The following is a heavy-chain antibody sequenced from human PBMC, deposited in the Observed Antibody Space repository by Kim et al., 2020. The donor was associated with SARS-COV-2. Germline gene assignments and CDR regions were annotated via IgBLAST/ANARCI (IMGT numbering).Heavy chain of an antibody. V-gene: IGHV1-3*01. Sequence: ASVKVSCKASGYIFTDYAIQWVRQAPGQGLEWMGWNNAGNANIKYSQNFQGRATLTWDTSANTAYMELSSLRSEDTAVYFCARDLLHTGFDFWGQGTLVT. CDR2: NNAGNANI. D-gene: IGHD2-8*02. CDR3: ARDLLHTGFDF. J-gene: IGHJ4*02. CDR1: GYIFTDYA.